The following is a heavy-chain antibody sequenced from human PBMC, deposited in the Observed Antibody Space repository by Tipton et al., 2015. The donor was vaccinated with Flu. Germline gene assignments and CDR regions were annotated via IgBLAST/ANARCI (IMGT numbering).Heavy chain of an antibody. Sequence: TLSLTCAVSGDSISSDYFWGWIRQPLGKGLEWIATIHRSGSTNYNPSLKSRVTISVDTSKNQFSLEMRSVTAADMAVYYCARHTGDSVRGIIDYWGQGTLVTVSS. CDR2: IHRSGST. CDR1: GDSISSDYF. V-gene: IGHV4-38-2*01. D-gene: IGHD3-10*02. CDR3: ARHTGDSVRGIIDY. J-gene: IGHJ4*02.